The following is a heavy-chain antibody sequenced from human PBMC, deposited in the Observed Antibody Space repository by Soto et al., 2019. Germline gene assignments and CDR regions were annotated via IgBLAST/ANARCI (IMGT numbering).Heavy chain of an antibody. J-gene: IGHJ4*02. CDR1: GGSFSGYY. D-gene: IGHD6-13*01. CDR3: ARGQRQQQLVRLAFDY. Sequence: QVQLQQWGAGLLKPSETLSLTCAVYGGSFSGYYWSWIRQPPGKGLEWIGEINHSGSTNYNPSLKSRVTVSXXKXKXXFSLKLSSVTAADTAVYYCARGQRQQQLVRLAFDYWGQGTLVTVSS. V-gene: IGHV4-34*01. CDR2: INHSGST.